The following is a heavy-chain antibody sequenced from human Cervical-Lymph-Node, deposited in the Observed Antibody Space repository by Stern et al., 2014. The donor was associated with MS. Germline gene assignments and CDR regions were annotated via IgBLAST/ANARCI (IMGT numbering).Heavy chain of an antibody. V-gene: IGHV3-64*01. CDR2: ISSNGSRT. CDR1: GFSFSSNA. J-gene: IGHJ4*02. Sequence: EVQLVESGGGLVHPGGSLRLSCAASGFSFSSNAMHWVRQAPGTGLEFALAISSNGSRTYYASSVEVRFTISRDNSKNTLYLQMGSLRTDDMAVYYCARGGVGAITWGQGTLVTVSS. CDR3: ARGGVGAIT. D-gene: IGHD1-26*01.